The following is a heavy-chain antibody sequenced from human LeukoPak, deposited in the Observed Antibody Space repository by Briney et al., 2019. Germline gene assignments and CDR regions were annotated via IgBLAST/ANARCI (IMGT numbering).Heavy chain of an antibody. CDR2: INPSGGDT. Sequence: ASVKVSCKASGYTFTSYYMHWVRQAPGQGLEWMGIINPSGGDTTYALKFQGRVTMTRDMSTSTVYMELSSLRSEDTAVYYCARASGPYCSSTSCYLWFDPWGPGTLVTVSS. J-gene: IGHJ5*02. CDR3: ARASGPYCSSTSCYLWFDP. CDR1: GYTFTSYY. V-gene: IGHV1-46*01. D-gene: IGHD2-2*01.